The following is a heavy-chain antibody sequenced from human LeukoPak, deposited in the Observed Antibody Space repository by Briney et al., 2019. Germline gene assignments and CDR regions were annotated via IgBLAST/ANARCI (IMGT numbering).Heavy chain of an antibody. CDR1: GGSISSSSYY. Sequence: SETLSLTCTVSGGSISSSSYYWGWIRQPPGKGLEWIGSIYYSGSTYYNPSLKSRVTISVDTSRNQFSLKLSSVTAADTAVYYCARGVSAAGLAFDYWGQGTLVTVSS. CDR2: IYYSGST. D-gene: IGHD6-13*01. V-gene: IGHV4-39*07. J-gene: IGHJ4*02. CDR3: ARGVSAAGLAFDY.